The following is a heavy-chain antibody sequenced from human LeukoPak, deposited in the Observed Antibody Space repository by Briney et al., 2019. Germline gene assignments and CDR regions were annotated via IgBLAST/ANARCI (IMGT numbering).Heavy chain of an antibody. D-gene: IGHD3-22*01. CDR1: GFPFSSYW. Sequence: GGSLRLFCVASGFPFSSYWMTWVRQAPGKGLEWVSAISGSGGSTYYADSVKGRFTISGDNSKNTLYLQMNSLRAEDTAVYYCAKDLRAYYDSSGYPVPGYWGQGTLVTVSS. CDR2: ISGSGGST. V-gene: IGHV3-23*01. J-gene: IGHJ4*02. CDR3: AKDLRAYYDSSGYPVPGY.